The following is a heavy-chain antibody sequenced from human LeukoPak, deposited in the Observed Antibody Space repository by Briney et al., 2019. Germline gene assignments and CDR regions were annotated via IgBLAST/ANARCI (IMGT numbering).Heavy chain of an antibody. Sequence: ASVKVSCKASGYTFTSYYMHWVRQAPGQGLEWMGIINPSGGSTSYAQKFQGRVTMTRDTSTSTVYMELSSLRSEDTAVYYCARQGSGSGHIRRIDYWGQGTLVTVSS. V-gene: IGHV1-46*01. CDR3: ARQGSGSGHIRRIDY. CDR1: GYTFTSYY. J-gene: IGHJ4*02. D-gene: IGHD6-19*01. CDR2: INPSGGST.